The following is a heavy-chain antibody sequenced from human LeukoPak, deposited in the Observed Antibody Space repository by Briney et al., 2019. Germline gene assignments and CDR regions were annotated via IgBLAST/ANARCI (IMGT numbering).Heavy chain of an antibody. CDR3: ARLGNSGYKGGGMDV. CDR1: GASINHYY. Sequence: NPSETLSLTCTVSGASINHYYWGWIRQQTPGKGLEWIGYFYYSGSTNYNPSLKSRVSISADTSKNQFTLILTSVTAADTAVYYCARLGNSGYKGGGMDVWGPGTTVTVSS. D-gene: IGHD5-12*01. CDR2: FYYSGST. V-gene: IGHV4-59*01. J-gene: IGHJ6*02.